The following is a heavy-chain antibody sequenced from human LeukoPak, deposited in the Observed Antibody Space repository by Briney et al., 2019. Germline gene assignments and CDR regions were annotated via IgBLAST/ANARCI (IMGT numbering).Heavy chain of an antibody. V-gene: IGHV6-1*01. J-gene: IGHJ4*02. CDR2: TYYRSKWYN. Sequence: SQTLSLTCGGSGDSISSNNAAWNWIRQSPSRGLEWLGRTYYRSKWYNDYAVSVKSRITINPDTSKNQFSLQLNSVTPEDTAVYYCARELAGEWSYNWRYFDYWGQGTLVTVSS. CDR3: ARELAGEWSYNWRYFDY. D-gene: IGHD1-20*01. CDR1: GDSISSNNAA.